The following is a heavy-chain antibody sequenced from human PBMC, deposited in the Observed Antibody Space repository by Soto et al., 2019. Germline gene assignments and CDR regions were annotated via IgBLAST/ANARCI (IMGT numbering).Heavy chain of an antibody. J-gene: IGHJ4*02. D-gene: IGHD2-2*01. Sequence: EVQLVESGGGLVKPGGSLRLSCAASGFSFSDAWMNWVRQAPGKGPEWVGRLKSKNDGGALDYAAPVKGRFTISRDDSKNTLYLQLNSLKSEGAALYYCTTTPGWSTAGCWRTDWGQGILVTVSS. V-gene: IGHV3-15*01. CDR2: LKSKNDGGAL. CDR1: GFSFSDAW. CDR3: TTTPGWSTAGCWRTD.